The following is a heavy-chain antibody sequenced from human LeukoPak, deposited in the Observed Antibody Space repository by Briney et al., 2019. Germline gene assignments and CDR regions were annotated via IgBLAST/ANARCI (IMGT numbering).Heavy chain of an antibody. J-gene: IGHJ6*02. CDR2: IYHSGST. D-gene: IGHD3-10*01. V-gene: IGHV4-30-2*01. CDR3: ARDRVAMVRGTIYYYYGMDV. Sequence: SQTLSLTCAVSGGSISSCGYSWIWIRQPPGKGLVWFGYIYHSGSTYHTPSLKSRVTIAVDRSKNQFSLKLSSVTAADTAVYYWARDRVAMVRGTIYYYYGMDVWAQGTTVTASS. CDR1: GGSISSCGYS.